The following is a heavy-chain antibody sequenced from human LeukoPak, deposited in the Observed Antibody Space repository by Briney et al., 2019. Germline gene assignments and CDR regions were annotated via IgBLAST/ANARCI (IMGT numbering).Heavy chain of an antibody. J-gene: IGHJ4*02. Sequence: SETLSLTCSVSGGSISNYYWNWLRQPAGKGLEWIGRIYASGSTNYNPSLKSRVTISMDKSKNHFSLNLKSVTAADTAFYYCARDFFGDDGHHPFDYWGQGIQVTVSS. D-gene: IGHD3-16*01. CDR1: GGSISNYY. V-gene: IGHV4-4*07. CDR2: IYASGST. CDR3: ARDFFGDDGHHPFDY.